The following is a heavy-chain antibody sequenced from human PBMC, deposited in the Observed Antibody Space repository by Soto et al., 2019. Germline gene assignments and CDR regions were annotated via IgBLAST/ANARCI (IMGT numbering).Heavy chain of an antibody. CDR2: IDWDDDK. CDR3: ARAYGPGTFFSLDY. Sequence: SVPTLLNPTQTLTLTCTFSGFSLSTSQMCVTWIRQPPGKALEWLALIDWDDDKYYSTSLKTRLTISKDSSKNQVVLTMANMDPVDTATYFCARAYGPGTFFSLDYWGQGTPVTVSS. J-gene: IGHJ4*02. D-gene: IGHD3-10*01. CDR1: GFSLSTSQMC. V-gene: IGHV2-70*01.